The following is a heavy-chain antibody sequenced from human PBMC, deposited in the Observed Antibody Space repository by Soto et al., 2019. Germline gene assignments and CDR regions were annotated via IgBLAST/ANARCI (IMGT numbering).Heavy chain of an antibody. CDR1: GFTFSSYA. D-gene: IGHD6-19*01. Sequence: QVQLVESGGGVVQPGRSLRLSCAASGFTFSSYAMHWVRQAPGKGLEWVAVISYDGSDKYYADSVKGRFTISRDNSKNTLYLQMNSLRAEDTAVYYCANEEAVADHGYWGQGTLVTVSS. J-gene: IGHJ4*02. CDR3: ANEEAVADHGY. V-gene: IGHV3-30-3*02. CDR2: ISYDGSDK.